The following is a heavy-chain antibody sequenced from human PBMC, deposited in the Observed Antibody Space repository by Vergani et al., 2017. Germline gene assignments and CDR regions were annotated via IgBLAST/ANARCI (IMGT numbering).Heavy chain of an antibody. CDR2: IYHSGST. Sequence: QVQLQESGPGLVKPSETLSLTCAVSGYSISSGYYWGWIRQPPGKGLEWIGSIYHSGSTYYNPSLKSRVTISVDTSKNQFSLKLSSVTAADTAVYYCARVCSSSRYYYYYYGMDVWGQGTTVTVSS. CDR1: GYSISSGYY. V-gene: IGHV4-38-2*01. D-gene: IGHD6-6*01. CDR3: ARVCSSSRYYYYYYGMDV. J-gene: IGHJ6*02.